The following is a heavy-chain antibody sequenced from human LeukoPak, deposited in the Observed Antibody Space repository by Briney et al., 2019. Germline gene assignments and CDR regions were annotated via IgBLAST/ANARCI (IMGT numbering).Heavy chain of an antibody. V-gene: IGHV5-51*01. Sequence: GESLKISCKGSGYSCTSYWIGWVRQMPGKGLEWIGIIYPGDSDTRYSPSFQGQVTISADKSISTAYLQWSSLKASDTAMYYCARLVSCSGGSCYDGYYYYYYMDVWGKGTTVTVSS. CDR2: IYPGDSDT. CDR3: ARLVSCSGGSCYDGYYYYYYMDV. J-gene: IGHJ6*03. D-gene: IGHD2-15*01. CDR1: GYSCTSYW.